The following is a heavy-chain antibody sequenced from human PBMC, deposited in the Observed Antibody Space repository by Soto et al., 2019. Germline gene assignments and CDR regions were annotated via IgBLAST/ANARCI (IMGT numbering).Heavy chain of an antibody. D-gene: IGHD3-10*01. J-gene: IGHJ6*02. Sequence: EVQLVESGGGLVKPGGSLRLSCAASGFTFSNAWMSWVRQAPGKGLEWVGRIKSKTDGGTTDYAAPVKGRFTISRDDSKNTLYLQMNSLKTEDTAVYYCTTMVRGPHPYYYYGMDVWGQGTTVTVSS. V-gene: IGHV3-15*01. CDR1: GFTFSNAW. CDR2: IKSKTDGGTT. CDR3: TTMVRGPHPYYYYGMDV.